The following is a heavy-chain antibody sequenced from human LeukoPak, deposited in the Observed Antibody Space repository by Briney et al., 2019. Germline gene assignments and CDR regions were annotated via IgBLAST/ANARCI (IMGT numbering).Heavy chain of an antibody. CDR2: INAGNADT. CDR1: GYTFTSYA. J-gene: IGHJ2*01. D-gene: IGHD1-26*01. Sequence: ASVKVSCKASGYTFTSYAIHWVRQAPGQRLEWMGWINAGNADTKYSQEFQGRVTITRDTSASTVYMEMSSLRSEDMAVYYCARGGSYHPYWYFDLWGRGTLVTVSS. CDR3: ARGGSYHPYWYFDL. V-gene: IGHV1-3*03.